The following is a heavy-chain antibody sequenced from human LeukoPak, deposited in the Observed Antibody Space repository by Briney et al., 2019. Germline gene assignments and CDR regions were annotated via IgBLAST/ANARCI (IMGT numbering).Heavy chain of an antibody. V-gene: IGHV3-30*02. D-gene: IGHD1-20*01. CDR2: IRYDGSNK. CDR3: AKSPYNWNPGIDY. CDR1: GFTFSSYG. Sequence: PGGSLRLSCAASGFTFSSYGMHWVRQAPGKGLEWVAFIRYDGSNKYYADSVKGRFTISRDNSKNTLYLQMNSLRTEDTAVYYCAKSPYNWNPGIDYWGQGTLVTVSS. J-gene: IGHJ4*02.